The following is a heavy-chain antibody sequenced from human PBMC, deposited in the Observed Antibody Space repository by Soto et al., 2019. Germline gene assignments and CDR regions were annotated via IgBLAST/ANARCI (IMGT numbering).Heavy chain of an antibody. CDR1: GGTFSSYA. CDR2: IIPIFGTA. Sequence: SVKVSCKASGGTFSSYAISWVRQAPGQGLEWMGGIIPIFGTANYAQKFQGRVTITADESTSIVFMEMSSLRFEDTAVYYCARSRAAAPPRVGMDVWGQGTTVTVSS. CDR3: ARSRAAAPPRVGMDV. J-gene: IGHJ6*02. D-gene: IGHD6-13*01. V-gene: IGHV1-69*13.